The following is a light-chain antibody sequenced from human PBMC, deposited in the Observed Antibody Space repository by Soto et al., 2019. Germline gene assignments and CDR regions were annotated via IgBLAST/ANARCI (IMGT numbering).Light chain of an antibody. CDR1: QNVSTY. Sequence: EIVLTQSPATLSLSPGERATLSCRASQNVSTYLAWYQQKPGQAPRLLIYDASNRATGIPARFSGSGSETDFTLTISRLEPDDFAGYYCLQRTNWLTFGPGTKVDL. CDR3: LQRTNWLT. J-gene: IGKJ3*01. CDR2: DAS. V-gene: IGKV3-11*01.